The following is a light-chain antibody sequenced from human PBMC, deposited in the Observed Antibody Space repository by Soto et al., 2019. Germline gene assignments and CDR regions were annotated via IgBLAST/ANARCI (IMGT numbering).Light chain of an antibody. Sequence: EIVLTQSPATLSLSPGERATLSCRASQSVSSYLAWYQQKPGQAPRLLIYDASNSATGIPARFSGSGSGTDFTRTISSLQPEDFAVYYCQQRSNWPFTSGPATKVDI. CDR2: DAS. V-gene: IGKV3-11*01. CDR1: QSVSSY. J-gene: IGKJ3*01. CDR3: QQRSNWPFT.